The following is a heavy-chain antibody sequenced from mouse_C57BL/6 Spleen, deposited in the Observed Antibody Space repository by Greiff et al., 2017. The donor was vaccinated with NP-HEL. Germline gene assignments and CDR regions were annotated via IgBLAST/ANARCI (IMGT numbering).Heavy chain of an antibody. V-gene: IGHV5-16*01. J-gene: IGHJ4*01. CDR3: ARDLPHYYAMDY. CDR2: INYDGSST. D-gene: IGHD6-1*01. Sequence: EVKVEESEGGLVQPGSSMKLSCTASGFTFSDYYMAWVRQVPEKGLEWVANINYDGSSTYYLDSLKSRFIISRDNAKNILYLQMSSLKSEDTATYYCARDLPHYYAMDYWGQGTSVTVSS. CDR1: GFTFSDYY.